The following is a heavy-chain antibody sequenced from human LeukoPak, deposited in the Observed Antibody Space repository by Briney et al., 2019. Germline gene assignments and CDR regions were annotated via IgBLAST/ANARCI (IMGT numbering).Heavy chain of an antibody. CDR3: ARGMGYDFWSGYYDY. CDR2: IKQDGSEK. V-gene: IGHV3-7*01. Sequence: GGSLRLSCAASRFTFSSYWMSWVRQAPGKGLEGVANIKQDGSEKYYVDSVKGRLTISRDNAKNSLYLQMNSLRAEDTAVYYCARGMGYDFWSGYYDYWGQGTLVTVSS. CDR1: RFTFSSYW. D-gene: IGHD3-3*01. J-gene: IGHJ4*02.